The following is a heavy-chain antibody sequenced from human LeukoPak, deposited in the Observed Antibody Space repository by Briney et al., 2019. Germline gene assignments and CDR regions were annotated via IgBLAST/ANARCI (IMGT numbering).Heavy chain of an antibody. V-gene: IGHV3-66*01. CDR2: IYSGGST. D-gene: IGHD3-22*01. CDR3: ARDLRRSSGYRG. Sequence: PGGSLRLSCAASGFTVSSNYMSWVRQAPGKGLEWVSVIYSGGSTYYADSVKGRFTTSRDNSKNTLYLQMNSLRAEDTAVYYCARDLRRSSGYRGWGQGTLVTVSS. CDR1: GFTVSSNY. J-gene: IGHJ4*02.